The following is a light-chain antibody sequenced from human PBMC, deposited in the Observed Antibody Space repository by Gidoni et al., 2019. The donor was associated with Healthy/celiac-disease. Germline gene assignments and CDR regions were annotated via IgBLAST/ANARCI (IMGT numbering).Light chain of an antibody. J-gene: IGLJ3*02. CDR1: SSDVSGYNY. CDR2: DVS. V-gene: IGLV2-14*01. Sequence: QPALTQPASVSGSPGQSITISCTGTSSDVSGYNYVSWYQQHPGKAPKLMIYDVSNRPAGVSNRFSASNSGNASSLTISGLQAEDEADYYCSSYTSISTPVFGGGTKLTVL. CDR3: SSYTSISTPV.